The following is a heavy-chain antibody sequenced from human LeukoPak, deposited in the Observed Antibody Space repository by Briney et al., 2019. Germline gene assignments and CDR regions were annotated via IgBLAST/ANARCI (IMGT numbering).Heavy chain of an antibody. D-gene: IGHD2-15*01. CDR3: ARDKADGNFDY. CDR1: GGSISSYY. Sequence: SETLSLTCTVSGGSISSYYWSWIRQPPGKGLEWIGYIYYSGSTNYNPSPKSRVTISVDTSKNQFSLKLSSVTAADTAVYYCARDKADGNFDYWGQGTLVTVSS. V-gene: IGHV4-59*01. CDR2: IYYSGST. J-gene: IGHJ4*02.